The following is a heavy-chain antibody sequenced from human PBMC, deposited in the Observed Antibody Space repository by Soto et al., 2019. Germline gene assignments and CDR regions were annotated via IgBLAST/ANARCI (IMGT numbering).Heavy chain of an antibody. CDR1: GFTLGNAW. Sequence: EVQLVESGGGLVKPGGSLRLSCAVSGFTLGNAWMTWVRQAPGKGLEWVGRIKRKTDGGTADYAAPVKGRFTISRDDSKNTLYLQMNSLKTEDTAVYYCTTEAVEYCSSISCSGYMYVWGKGTTVTVSS. CDR2: IKRKTDGGTA. D-gene: IGHD2-2*01. J-gene: IGHJ6*03. V-gene: IGHV3-15*01. CDR3: TTEAVEYCSSISCSGYMYV.